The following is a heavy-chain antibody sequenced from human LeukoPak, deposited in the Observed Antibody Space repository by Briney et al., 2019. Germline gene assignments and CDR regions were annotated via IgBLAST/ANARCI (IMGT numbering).Heavy chain of an antibody. CDR2: ISYDGSNK. Sequence: GGSLRLSCAASGFTFSSYAMHWVRQAPGKGLEWVAVISYDGSNKYYADSVKGRFTISRDNSKNTLYLQMNSLRAEDTAVYYCATNYYGSGSYFDYWGQGTLVTVSS. V-gene: IGHV3-30-3*01. CDR3: ATNYYGSGSYFDY. J-gene: IGHJ4*02. D-gene: IGHD3-10*01. CDR1: GFTFSSYA.